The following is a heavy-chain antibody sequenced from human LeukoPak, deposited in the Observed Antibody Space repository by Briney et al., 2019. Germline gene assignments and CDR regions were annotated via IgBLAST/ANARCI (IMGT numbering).Heavy chain of an antibody. J-gene: IGHJ4*02. CDR1: GGSISSHY. V-gene: IGHV4-59*11. Sequence: PSETLSLTCTVSGGSISSHYWSWIRQPPGKGLEWIGYIYYSGSANYNPSLKSRVTISVDTSKNQFSLKLSSVTAADTAVHYCARDRPGDGYNGFDYWGQGTLVTVSS. CDR3: ARDRPGDGYNGFDY. D-gene: IGHD5-24*01. CDR2: IYYSGSA.